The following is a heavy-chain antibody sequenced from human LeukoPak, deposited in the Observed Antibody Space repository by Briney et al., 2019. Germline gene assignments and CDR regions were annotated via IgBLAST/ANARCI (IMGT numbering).Heavy chain of an antibody. D-gene: IGHD6-6*01. CDR2: ISSSARSQ. CDR1: GFTFSDYS. V-gene: IGHV3-21*01. Sequence: PGGSLRLSCAASGFTFSDYSMTWVRQAPGKGLEWVSSISSSARSQYYPDSLKGRISISRDNAKNSLYLQMNSLRPEDTAVYYCARTKKAARPHYFDYWGQGTLVTVSS. J-gene: IGHJ4*02. CDR3: ARTKKAARPHYFDY.